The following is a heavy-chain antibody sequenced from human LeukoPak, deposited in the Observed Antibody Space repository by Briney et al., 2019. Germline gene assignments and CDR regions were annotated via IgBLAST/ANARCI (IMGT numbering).Heavy chain of an antibody. V-gene: IGHV1-69*05. D-gene: IGHD6-13*01. J-gene: IGHJ4*02. Sequence: ASVEVSCKSSGGIFTSYTISWVRQAPGQGLEWMGGIIPVYGTTDYAQKFQGRVTITTDISTSTAYMVLSSLRSEDTAMYYCARVGAAGGSFDYWGQGTLVTVSS. CDR2: IIPVYGTT. CDR1: GGIFTSYT. CDR3: ARVGAAGGSFDY.